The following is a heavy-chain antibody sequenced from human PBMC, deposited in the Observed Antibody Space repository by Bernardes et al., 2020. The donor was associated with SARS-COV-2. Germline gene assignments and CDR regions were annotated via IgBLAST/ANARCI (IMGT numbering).Heavy chain of an antibody. V-gene: IGHV1-69*04. Sequence: PGQGLEWMGRIIPILCIANYAQKFQGRVTITADKSTSTAYMELSSLRSEDTAVYYCARELVGATPYGMDVWGKGTTVTVSS. D-gene: IGHD1-26*01. CDR3: ARELVGATPYGMDV. J-gene: IGHJ6*04. CDR2: IIPILCIA.